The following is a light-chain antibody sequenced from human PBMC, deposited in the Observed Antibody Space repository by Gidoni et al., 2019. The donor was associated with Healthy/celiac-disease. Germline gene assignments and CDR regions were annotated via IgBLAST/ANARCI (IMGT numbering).Light chain of an antibody. Sequence: EIVFPQSPATLSLSPGERATLSCRAGQSVSSYLAWYQQKPGQAPRLRIYDASNRATGIPARFSGSGAGTDFTLTISSLEPEDFAVDYCQQRSNGSFGPGTKVDIK. CDR3: QQRSNGS. V-gene: IGKV3-11*01. J-gene: IGKJ3*01. CDR2: DAS. CDR1: QSVSSY.